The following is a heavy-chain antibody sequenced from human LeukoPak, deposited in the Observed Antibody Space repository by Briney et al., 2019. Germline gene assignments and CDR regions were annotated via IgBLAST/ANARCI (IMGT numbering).Heavy chain of an antibody. CDR2: IIPIFATA. CDR1: GGTFSSYA. Sequence: GASVKVSCKASGGTFSSYAISWVRQAPGQGLEWMGGIIPIFATANYAQKFQGRVTITADESTSTAYMELSSLRSEDTAVYYCARGPFIGAFDIWGQGTMVTVSS. V-gene: IGHV1-69*13. J-gene: IGHJ3*02. CDR3: ARGPFIGAFDI. D-gene: IGHD2-15*01.